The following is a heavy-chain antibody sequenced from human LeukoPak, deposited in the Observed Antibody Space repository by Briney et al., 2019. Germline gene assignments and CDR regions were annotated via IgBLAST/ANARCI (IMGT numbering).Heavy chain of an antibody. V-gene: IGHV1-2*02. CDR1: GYTFTGYY. Sequence: ASVKVSCKASGYTFTGYYMHWVRQAPGQGLEWMGWINPNSGGTNYAQKFQGRVTMTRDTSISTAYMELSRLRSDDTAVYYCAREPDINYYDSSGPHFGFDIWGQGTMVTVSS. D-gene: IGHD3-22*01. J-gene: IGHJ3*02. CDR2: INPNSGGT. CDR3: AREPDINYYDSSGPHFGFDI.